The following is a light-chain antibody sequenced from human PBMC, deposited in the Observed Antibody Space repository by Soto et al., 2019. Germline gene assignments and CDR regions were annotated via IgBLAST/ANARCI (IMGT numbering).Light chain of an antibody. V-gene: IGKV1-39*01. CDR3: QQTHIHPPWA. CDR1: QSVSRY. Sequence: DIQMTQAPSSLSASGGDRVTITCRASQSVSRYLNWYQQKPGTAPKLLIYASSNFQTGGPSRYSGSVSGTDFPLTFLSLQPEEFATYYCQQTHIHPPWAFGQGKLGEI. J-gene: IGKJ1*01. CDR2: ASS.